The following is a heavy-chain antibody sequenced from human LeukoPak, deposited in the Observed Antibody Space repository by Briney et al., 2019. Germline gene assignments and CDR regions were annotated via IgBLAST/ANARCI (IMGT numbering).Heavy chain of an antibody. V-gene: IGHV3-7*01. CDR3: APPPIAATGN. CDR1: GFTFSSYW. D-gene: IGHD6-13*01. Sequence: GGSLRLSCAASGFTFSSYWMSWVRQAPGKGLEWVANIRQDGSDKNYVDSVEGRFTTSRDNAKRSLYLQMNSLRAEDTAVYYCAPPPIAATGNWGQGTLVTVSS. J-gene: IGHJ4*02. CDR2: IRQDGSDK.